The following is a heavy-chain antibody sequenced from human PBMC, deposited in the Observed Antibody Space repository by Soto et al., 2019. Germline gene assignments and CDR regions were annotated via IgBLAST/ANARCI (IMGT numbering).Heavy chain of an antibody. V-gene: IGHV1-46*01. CDR3: ARDEVALRGLIRLFEHYNHGMDV. CDR1: GYTVTDYY. Sequence: QVQLVQSGAAVKKPGASVIISCKASGYTVTDYYIHWVRQAPGQGLEWMAISDPTSESTRSAQKCNARVNMASDTSTATFYMELDSLTSEDTAIYYCARDEVALRGLIRLFEHYNHGMDVWGQGTTVIVSS. CDR2: SDPTSEST. D-gene: IGHD3-10*01. J-gene: IGHJ6*02.